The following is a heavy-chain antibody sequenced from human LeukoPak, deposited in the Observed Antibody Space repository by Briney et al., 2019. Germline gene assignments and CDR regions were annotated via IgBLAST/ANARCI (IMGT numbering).Heavy chain of an antibody. D-gene: IGHD3-9*01. CDR1: GFTFSSYS. CDR2: ISSSSSYI. J-gene: IGHJ4*02. Sequence: GGSLRLSCAASGFTFSSYSMNWVRQAPGKGLEWVSSISSSSSYIYYADSVKGRFTISRDNAKNSLYLQMNSLRAEDTAVYYCARGSRLDPFDYWGQGTLVTVSS. V-gene: IGHV3-21*01. CDR3: ARGSRLDPFDY.